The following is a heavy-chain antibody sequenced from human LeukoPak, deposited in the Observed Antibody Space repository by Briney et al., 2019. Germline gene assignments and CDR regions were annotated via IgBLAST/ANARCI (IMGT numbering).Heavy chain of an antibody. J-gene: IGHJ5*02. CDR2: INPNSGGT. Sequence: ASVKVSCKASGYTFTGYYMHWVRQAPGQGLEWMGWINPNSGGTNYAQKFQGRVTMTRDTSTSTVYMELSSLRSEDTAVYYCARVLLRSNGGFDPWGQGTLVTVSS. D-gene: IGHD2-15*01. CDR1: GYTFTGYY. V-gene: IGHV1-2*02. CDR3: ARVLLRSNGGFDP.